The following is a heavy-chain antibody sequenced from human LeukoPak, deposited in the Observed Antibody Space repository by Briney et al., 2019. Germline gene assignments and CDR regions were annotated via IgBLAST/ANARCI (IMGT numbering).Heavy chain of an antibody. Sequence: PGGSLRLSCAASGFTFSDYYMSWIRQAPGKGLEWVSYISSSGSTIYYADSVRGRFTISRDNAKNSLYLQMNSLRAEDTAVYYCHGGYFVPYDAFDIWGQGTMVTVSS. J-gene: IGHJ3*02. CDR2: ISSSGSTI. CDR3: HGGYFVPYDAFDI. CDR1: GFTFSDYY. V-gene: IGHV3-11*01. D-gene: IGHD3-22*01.